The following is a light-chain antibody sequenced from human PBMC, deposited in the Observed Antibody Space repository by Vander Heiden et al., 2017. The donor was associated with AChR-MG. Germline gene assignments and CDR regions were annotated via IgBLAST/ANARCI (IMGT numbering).Light chain of an antibody. V-gene: IGKV1-12*01. Sequence: DIPMTQSTSSVSASVGDRVTITCRASPVIRSCLAWCQQRPEKRPKILIYAASNLQSVVPSRFSGSGCGTEFTPTISSLQPEDFATYYCQQGSSFSLTFGGGTKVEIK. CDR2: AAS. J-gene: IGKJ4*01. CDR1: PVIRSC. CDR3: QQGSSFSLT.